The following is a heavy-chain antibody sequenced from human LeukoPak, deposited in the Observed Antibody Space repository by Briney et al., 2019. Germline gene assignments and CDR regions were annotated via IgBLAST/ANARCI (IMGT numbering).Heavy chain of an antibody. CDR2: IIPIFGTA. CDR3: ARVAAAGTKMYYFDY. CDR1: GGTFSSYA. J-gene: IGHJ4*02. V-gene: IGHV1-69*13. Sequence: GASVKVSCKASGGTFSSYAISWVRQAPGQGLEWMGGIIPIFGTANYAQKFQGRVTITADESTSTAHMELSGLRSEDTAVYYCARVAAAGTKMYYFDYWGQGTLVTVSS. D-gene: IGHD6-13*01.